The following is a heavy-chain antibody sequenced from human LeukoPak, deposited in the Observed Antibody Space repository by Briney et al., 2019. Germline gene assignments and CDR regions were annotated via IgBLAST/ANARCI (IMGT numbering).Heavy chain of an antibody. CDR2: ISYDGSNK. D-gene: IGHD2-15*01. CDR1: GFTFSSYG. J-gene: IGHJ3*02. V-gene: IGHV3-30*03. CDR3: ARHGPLSTEYCSGGSCPLAPMAFDI. Sequence: PGRSLRLSCAASGFTFSSYGMHWVRQAPGKGLEWVAVISYDGSNKYYADSVKGRFTISRDNSKNTLYLQMNSLRAEDTAVYYCARHGPLSTEYCSGGSCPLAPMAFDIWGQGTMVTVSS.